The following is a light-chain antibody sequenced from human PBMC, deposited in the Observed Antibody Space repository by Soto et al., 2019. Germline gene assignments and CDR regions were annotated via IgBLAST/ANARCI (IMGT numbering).Light chain of an antibody. CDR2: GAS. CDR3: QQYGSSLSIT. J-gene: IGKJ5*01. V-gene: IGKV3-20*01. Sequence: EIVMTQSPGTLSLSPGGRATLSCSASQSVSSSYLAWYQQKPGQAPRLLIYGASSRATGIPDRFSGSGSGTDFTLTISRLEPEDFAVYYCQQYGSSLSITFGQGTRLEI. CDR1: QSVSSSY.